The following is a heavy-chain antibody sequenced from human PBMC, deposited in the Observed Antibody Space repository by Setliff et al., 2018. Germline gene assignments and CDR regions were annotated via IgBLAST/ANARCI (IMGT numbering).Heavy chain of an antibody. CDR2: IYHSGSS. V-gene: IGHV4-38-2*01. CDR3: ARGRMRGSCSGPSCTYDPFDI. CDR1: GSSISNDYY. J-gene: IGHJ3*02. Sequence: SETLSLTCGVSGSSISNDYYWGWIRQPPGRGLEWIGSIYHSGSSYYNPSLRSRVTISVDTSKNQFSLILRSVTAADTAVYYCARGRMRGSCSGPSCTYDPFDIWGQGTPVTVSS. D-gene: IGHD2-2*01.